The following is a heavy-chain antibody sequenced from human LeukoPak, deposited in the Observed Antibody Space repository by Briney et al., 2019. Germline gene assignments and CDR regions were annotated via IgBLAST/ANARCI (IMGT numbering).Heavy chain of an antibody. J-gene: IGHJ3*02. CDR3: AREVTGLAAAGGDAFDI. Sequence: SEXLSLTCTVSGGSISSYYWSWVRQPPGKGLEWIGYIYYSGSTNYNPSLTSRGTISVDTSKNQFSLKLSSVTAADTAVYYCAREVTGLAAAGGDAFDIWGQGTMVTVSS. CDR1: GGSISSYY. CDR2: IYYSGST. V-gene: IGHV4-59*01. D-gene: IGHD6-13*01.